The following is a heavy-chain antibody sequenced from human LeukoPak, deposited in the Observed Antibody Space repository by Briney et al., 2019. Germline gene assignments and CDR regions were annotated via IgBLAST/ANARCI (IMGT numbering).Heavy chain of an antibody. D-gene: IGHD1-7*01. CDR3: ARDFGNYGYYLDY. V-gene: IGHV4-4*07. Sequence: SETLSLTCTVSGGSISSNYWSWIRQPAGKGLEWIGRIYTSGTTNNNPSLKSRATISVATPKTQFSLKLSSGTATDTAVYYCARDFGNYGYYLDYWGQGTLVTVSS. CDR2: IYTSGTT. CDR1: GGSISSNY. J-gene: IGHJ4*02.